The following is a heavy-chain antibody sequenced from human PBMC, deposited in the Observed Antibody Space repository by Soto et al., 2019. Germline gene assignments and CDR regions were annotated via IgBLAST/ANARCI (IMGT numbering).Heavy chain of an antibody. CDR3: ARAGYYYDFDY. CDR2: IYSGGST. CDR1: VFTVSSNY. J-gene: IGHJ4*02. V-gene: IGHV3-53*04. D-gene: IGHD3-22*01. Sequence: PGGSLRLSCAASVFTVSSNYRSWFRQAPGKGLEWVSVIYSGGSTYYADSVKGRFTISRHNSKNTLYLQMNSLRAEDTAVYYCARAGYYYDFDYWGQGPLVTVPS.